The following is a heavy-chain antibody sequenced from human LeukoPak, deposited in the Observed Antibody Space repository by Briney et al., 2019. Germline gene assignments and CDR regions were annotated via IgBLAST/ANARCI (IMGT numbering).Heavy chain of an antibody. V-gene: IGHV3-7*03. J-gene: IGHJ4*02. CDR1: GFTFSNYW. CDR2: IKQDGSEK. Sequence: PGGSLRLSCAASGFTFSNYWMSWVRQAPGTGLEWVVNIKQDGSEKSYVDSVKGRFTISRDNAKNSLYLQMNSLRAEDTAVYYCTRGRAGIGYWGQGTLVTVSS. CDR3: TRGRAGIGY. D-gene: IGHD3-16*02.